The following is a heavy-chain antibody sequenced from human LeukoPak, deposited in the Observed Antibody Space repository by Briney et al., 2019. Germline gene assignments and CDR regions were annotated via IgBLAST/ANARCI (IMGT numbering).Heavy chain of an antibody. CDR1: GFTFSDYY. V-gene: IGHV3-11*01. CDR2: ISSSGSTI. Sequence: PGGSLRLSCAASGFTFSDYYMSWIRQAPGKGLEWVSYISSSGSTIYCADSVKGRFTISRDNTKNSLYLQMNSLRAEDTAVYYCARGDIVVVPDDYWGQGTLVTVSS. J-gene: IGHJ4*02. CDR3: ARGDIVVVPDDY. D-gene: IGHD2-2*01.